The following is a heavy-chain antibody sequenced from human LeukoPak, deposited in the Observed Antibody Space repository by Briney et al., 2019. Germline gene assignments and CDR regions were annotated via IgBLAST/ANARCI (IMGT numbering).Heavy chain of an antibody. V-gene: IGHV3-15*01. CDR1: GFTFNNAW. Sequence: GGSLRLSCAASGFTFNNAWMNWVRQAPGKGLEWVGRIKSKNVGGTTDYAAPVKGRFTISRDDPKNTVYLQMNSLKIEDTAVYYCTSHAAFDPWGQGTLVTVSS. CDR2: IKSKNVGGTT. CDR3: TSHAAFDP. J-gene: IGHJ5*02.